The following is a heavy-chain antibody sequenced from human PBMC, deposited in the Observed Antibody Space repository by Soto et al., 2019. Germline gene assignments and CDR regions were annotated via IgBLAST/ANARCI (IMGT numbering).Heavy chain of an antibody. J-gene: IGHJ3*02. CDR2: IKSKTDGGTT. Sequence: EVQLVESGGGLVKPGGSLRLSCAASGFTFSNAWMSWVRQAPGKGLEWVGRIKSKTDGGTTDYAAPVKGRFTISRDDSKNTLYLQMNSLKTEDTAVYYCTTDRVYYDILTGYLWRGENAFDIWGQGTMVTVSS. V-gene: IGHV3-15*01. D-gene: IGHD3-9*01. CDR3: TTDRVYYDILTGYLWRGENAFDI. CDR1: GFTFSNAW.